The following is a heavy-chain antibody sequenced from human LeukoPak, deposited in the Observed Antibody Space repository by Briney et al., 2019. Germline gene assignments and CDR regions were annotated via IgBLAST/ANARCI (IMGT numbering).Heavy chain of an antibody. CDR2: ISYDGSNK. Sequence: GGSLRLSCAASGFTFSSYGMHWVRQAPGKGLEWVAVISYDGSNKYYADSVKGRFTISRDNSKNTLYLQMNSPRAEDTAVYYCAKDPLRYSGYDYSWFDPWGQGTLVTVPS. CDR1: GFTFSSYG. V-gene: IGHV3-30*18. D-gene: IGHD5-12*01. CDR3: AKDPLRYSGYDYSWFDP. J-gene: IGHJ5*02.